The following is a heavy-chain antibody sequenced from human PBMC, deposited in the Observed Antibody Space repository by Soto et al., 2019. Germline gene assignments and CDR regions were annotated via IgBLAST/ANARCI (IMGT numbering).Heavy chain of an antibody. CDR2: IKRKSDGGTT. CDR1: GFTFSDAW. V-gene: IGHV3-15*01. Sequence: GGSLRLSCAASGFTFSDAWMIWVRQAPGKGLEWVGRIKRKSDGGTTDYAAPVKGRFTISRDDSANTLYLQMNSLKTEDAAVYFCAVNDYLDYWGQGALVTVSS. J-gene: IGHJ4*02. CDR3: AVNDYLDY.